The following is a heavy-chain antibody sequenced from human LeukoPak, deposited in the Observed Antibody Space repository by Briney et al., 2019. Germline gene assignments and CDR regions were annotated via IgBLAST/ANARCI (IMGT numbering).Heavy chain of an antibody. CDR2: VGGTDDIK. D-gene: IGHD2-8*01. J-gene: IGHJ3*02. CDR1: GFTFTDYA. CDR3: AKDSIARNGVYDAFDI. V-gene: IGHV3-23*01. Sequence: GGSLRPSCAASGFTFTDYAMNWVRPAPGKGLEWVSHVGGTDDIKQYADSVKGRFTISRDNSKNTLYLQRNSLRAEDTVVFYCAKDSIARNGVYDAFDIWGQGAMVTVAS.